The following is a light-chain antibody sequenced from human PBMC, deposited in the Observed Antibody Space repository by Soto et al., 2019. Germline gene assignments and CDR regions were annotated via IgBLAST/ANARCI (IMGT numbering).Light chain of an antibody. V-gene: IGKV1-27*01. J-gene: IGKJ5*01. Sequence: DIQMTQSPSSRSASVGDRVTITCRASQGIRNFLAWYQQKPGKVPKLLISAASTLESGVPSRFSGSGSGTDFTLTITSLQPEDVATYYCQKYSSVITFGQGTRLEIK. CDR1: QGIRNF. CDR3: QKYSSVIT. CDR2: AAS.